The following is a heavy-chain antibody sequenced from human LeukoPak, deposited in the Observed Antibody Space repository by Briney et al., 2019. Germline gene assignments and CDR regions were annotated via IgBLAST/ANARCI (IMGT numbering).Heavy chain of an antibody. V-gene: IGHV3-23*01. J-gene: IGHJ4*02. CDR1: GLTFSNHA. D-gene: IGHD1-1*01. Sequence: GGSLRLSCAVSGLTFSNHALSWVRPAPGKRLEWVSAISGRDESTYYADSVKGRFTISRDNSKSTLYLQMSSLRAEDTAVYHCAKVTGTTNYWGQGTLVTVSS. CDR3: AKVTGTTNY. CDR2: ISGRDEST.